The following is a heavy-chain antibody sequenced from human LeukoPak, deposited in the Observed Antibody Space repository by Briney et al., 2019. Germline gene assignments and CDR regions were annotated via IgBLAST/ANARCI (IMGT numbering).Heavy chain of an antibody. CDR2: MNPNSGNT. Sequence: GASVKVSCKASGYTFTSYDINWVRQATGQGLEWMGWMNPNSGNTGYAQKFQGRVTMTRNTSISTAYMELSSLRSEDTAVYYCARGRRIAVAGTITRYYFDYWGQGTLVTVSS. J-gene: IGHJ4*02. CDR3: ARGRRIAVAGTITRYYFDY. CDR1: GYTFTSYD. V-gene: IGHV1-8*01. D-gene: IGHD6-19*01.